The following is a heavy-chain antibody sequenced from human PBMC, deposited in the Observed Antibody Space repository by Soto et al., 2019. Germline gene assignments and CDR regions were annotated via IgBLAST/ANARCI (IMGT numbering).Heavy chain of an antibody. Sequence: SVKVSCKASGGTFSSYAISWVRQAPGQGLEWMGGIIPIFGTANYAQKFQGRVTITADESTVTAYMELSSLRSEDTDVYFCAGSGPEMDNYYFYGMDVWGQGTTVTVSS. CDR1: GGTFSSYA. J-gene: IGHJ6*02. V-gene: IGHV1-69*13. CDR3: AGSGPEMDNYYFYGMDV. D-gene: IGHD2-2*03. CDR2: IIPIFGTA.